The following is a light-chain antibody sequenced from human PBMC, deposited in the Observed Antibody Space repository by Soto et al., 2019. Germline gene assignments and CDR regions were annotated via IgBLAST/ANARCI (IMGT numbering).Light chain of an antibody. V-gene: IGKV1-39*01. CDR2: AAS. Sequence: DIQMTQSPSSLSASVGDRVTITCRASDNIGSYLNWYQHEPGRAPRLLISAASGFQSGVPSRFSGVGSGADFTLSISDLQPEDFATYYCQQTYSRPRTFGQGTKVV. CDR3: QQTYSRPRT. J-gene: IGKJ1*01. CDR1: DNIGSY.